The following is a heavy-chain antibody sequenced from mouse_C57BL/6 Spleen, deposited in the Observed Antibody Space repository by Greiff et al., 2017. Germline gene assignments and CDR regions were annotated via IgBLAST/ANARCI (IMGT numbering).Heavy chain of an antibody. CDR1: GFSLTSYG. Sequence: QVQLQQSGPGLVQPSQSLSITCTVSGFSLTSYGVHWVRQSPGKGLEWLGVIWSGGSTDYNAAFISRLSISKDNSKSQVFFKMNSLQADDTAIYYCARRDTTVVDYAMDYWGQGTSVTVSS. J-gene: IGHJ4*01. V-gene: IGHV2-2*01. D-gene: IGHD1-1*01. CDR3: ARRDTTVVDYAMDY. CDR2: IWSGGST.